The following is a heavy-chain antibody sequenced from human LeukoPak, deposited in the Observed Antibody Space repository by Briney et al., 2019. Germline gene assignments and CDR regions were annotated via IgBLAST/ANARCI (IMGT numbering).Heavy chain of an antibody. CDR2: MSVGTDSS. CDR1: GFTFSGYA. D-gene: IGHD3-22*01. V-gene: IGHV3-23*01. Sequence: GGSLRLSCVASGFTFSGYAMSWVRQSPGKGLEWVSMSVGTDSSYYADSVKGRLTTSRDNSKNTLYLEMNSLRAEDTAVYYCAKSRDSRALFDYWGQGTLVTVSS. CDR3: AKSRDSRALFDY. J-gene: IGHJ4*02.